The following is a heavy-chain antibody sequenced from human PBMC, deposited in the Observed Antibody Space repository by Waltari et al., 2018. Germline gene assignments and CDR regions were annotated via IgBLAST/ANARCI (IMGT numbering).Heavy chain of an antibody. J-gene: IGHJ5*02. V-gene: IGHV1-69*04. CDR2: FLHIRGDT. D-gene: IGHD3-10*01. CDR1: GGTFITFS. CDR3: ARGPVASGSYDP. Sequence: QVQLVQSGAEVKKPGSSVRVSCKASGGTFITFSLTWVRQAPGQGLEWVGRFLHIRGDTNYEPKFKGRLTITADNSSSTVSMELSSLTSDDTALYYCARGPVASGSYDPWGQGTLVTVSS.